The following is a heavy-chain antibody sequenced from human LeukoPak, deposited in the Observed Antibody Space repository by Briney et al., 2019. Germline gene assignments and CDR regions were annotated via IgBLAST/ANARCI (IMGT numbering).Heavy chain of an antibody. J-gene: IGHJ4*02. CDR2: INAGNGNT. CDR1: GCTFTSYA. CDR3: ARGYSSSWLDY. D-gene: IGHD6-13*01. Sequence: ASVKVSCKASGCTFTSYAMHWVRQAPGQRLEWMGWINAGNGNTKYSQKFQGRVTITADESTSTAYMELSSLRSEDTAVYYCARGYSSSWLDYWGQGTLVTVSS. V-gene: IGHV1-3*01.